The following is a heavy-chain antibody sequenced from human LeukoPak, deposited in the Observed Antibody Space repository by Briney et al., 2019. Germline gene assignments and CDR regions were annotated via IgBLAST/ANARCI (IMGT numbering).Heavy chain of an antibody. V-gene: IGHV4-39*07. CDR1: GGSISSSSYY. CDR2: IYYSGST. Sequence: SETLSLTCTVPGGSISSSSYYWGWIRQPPGKGLEWIGSIYYSGSTYYNPSLKSRVTMSVDTSKNQFSLKLSSVTAADTAVYYCARDVIHAVDSDYWGQGTLVTVSS. CDR3: ARDVIHAVDSDY. J-gene: IGHJ4*02. D-gene: IGHD2/OR15-2a*01.